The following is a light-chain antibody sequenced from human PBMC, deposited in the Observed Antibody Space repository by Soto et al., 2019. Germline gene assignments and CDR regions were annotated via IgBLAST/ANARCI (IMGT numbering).Light chain of an antibody. CDR3: QVLNFYPII. CDR1: QNINSY. J-gene: IGKJ5*01. Sequence: DILLTQSPSFLSASVGDRVTITCRASQNINSYLAWYQQKPGKAPKLLIYSASTVQSGVPSRFSGSGSGTKFTLTISSLQPEDFAIYSCQVLNFYPIIFGQGRRLEIQ. V-gene: IGKV1-9*01. CDR2: SAS.